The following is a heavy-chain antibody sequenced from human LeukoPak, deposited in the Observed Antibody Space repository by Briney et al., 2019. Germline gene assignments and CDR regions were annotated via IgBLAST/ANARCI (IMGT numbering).Heavy chain of an antibody. CDR1: GYTFTSYG. J-gene: IGHJ4*02. CDR3: ARTKSTFPVDY. D-gene: IGHD2/OR15-2a*01. V-gene: IGHV1-18*01. CDR2: ISVYNGNT. Sequence: ASVKVSCKASGYTFTSYGVSWVRQAPGQGLEWMGWISVYNGNTNYAQKLQGRVTMTTDTSTSTAYMELRSLRSDDTAVYYCARTKSTFPVDYWGQGTLVTVSS.